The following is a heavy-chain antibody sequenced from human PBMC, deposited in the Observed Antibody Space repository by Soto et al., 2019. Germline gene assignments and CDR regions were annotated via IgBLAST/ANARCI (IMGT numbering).Heavy chain of an antibody. CDR1: GFTFSSYW. J-gene: IGHJ3*02. CDR2: SNSDGSST. V-gene: IGHV3-74*01. Sequence: EVQLVESGGGLVQPGGSLRLSCAASGFTFSSYWMHWVRQAPGKGLVWVSRSNSDGSSTSYADSVKGRFTISRDNAKNTLYLQMNILRAEDTAVYYCARLNWGFAFDIWGQGTMVTVSS. D-gene: IGHD7-27*01. CDR3: ARLNWGFAFDI.